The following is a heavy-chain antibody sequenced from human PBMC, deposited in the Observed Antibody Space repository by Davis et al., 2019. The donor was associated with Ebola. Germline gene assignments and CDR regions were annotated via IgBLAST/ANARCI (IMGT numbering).Heavy chain of an antibody. CDR3: AKDYYDSSGRYFDY. D-gene: IGHD3-22*01. CDR1: GFTFSNYG. V-gene: IGHV3-30*18. CDR2: ISYDGSKK. J-gene: IGHJ4*02. Sequence: GGSLRLSCAASGFTFSNYGMHWVRQAPGKGLEWVAVISYDGSKKYYADSVKGRFTISRDNSKNTLYLQMNSLRAEDTAVYYCAKDYYDSSGRYFDYWGQGTLVTVSS.